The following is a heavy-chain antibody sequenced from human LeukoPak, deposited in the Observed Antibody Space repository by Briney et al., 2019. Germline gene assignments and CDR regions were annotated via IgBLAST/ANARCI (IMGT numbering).Heavy chain of an antibody. CDR1: GYTFTSYG. CDR2: ISAYNGNT. CDR3: AREKVSRTYYYDSSGANWFDP. V-gene: IGHV1-18*01. D-gene: IGHD3-22*01. J-gene: IGHJ5*02. Sequence: ASVKVSCKASGYTFTSYGISWVRQAPGQGLEWMGWISAYNGNTNYAQKLQGRVTMTTDTSTSTVYMELSSLRSEDTAVYYCAREKVSRTYYYDSSGANWFDPWGQGTLVTVSS.